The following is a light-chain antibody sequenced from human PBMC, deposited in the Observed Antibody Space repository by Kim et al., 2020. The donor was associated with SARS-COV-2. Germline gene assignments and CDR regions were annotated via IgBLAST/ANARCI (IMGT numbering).Light chain of an antibody. J-gene: IGKJ1*01. CDR1: QSHVSSNGNIC. V-gene: IGKV2-30*01. Sequence: LASISCPSSQSHVSSNGNICFSWFHERPGQSPTRLIYWFSNRDSGVPDRFSGSGSGTDFTLKISRVEAEDVGVYYCLQHARWPWTFGQGNKVDIK. CDR3: LQHARWPWT. CDR2: WFS.